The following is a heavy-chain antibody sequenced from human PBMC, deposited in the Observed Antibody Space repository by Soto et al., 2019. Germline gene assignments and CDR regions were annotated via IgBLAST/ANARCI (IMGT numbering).Heavy chain of an antibody. CDR2: ISYDGSNK. Sequence: QVQLVESGGGVVQPGRSLRLSCAASGFTFNSYAMHWVRQAPGRGLEWVAVISYDGSNKYYADSVKGRFTISRDNSKNTRYLQMNSLRAEDTAVYYCASEQLAVLRGVLDYWGQGTLVTVSS. CDR1: GFTFNSYA. V-gene: IGHV3-30-3*01. CDR3: ASEQLAVLRGVLDY. J-gene: IGHJ4*02. D-gene: IGHD1-1*01.